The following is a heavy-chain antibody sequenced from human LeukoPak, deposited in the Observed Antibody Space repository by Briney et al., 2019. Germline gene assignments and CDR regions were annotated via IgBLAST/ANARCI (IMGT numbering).Heavy chain of an antibody. CDR2: IYYSGST. Sequence: PSETLSLTCAVSDGSISSSTYFWGWIRQPPGKGLEWIGSIYYSGSTYYNPSLKSRITISVDTSKNHFSLRLSSVTAADTAVYYCARQRAARLPYYYYYCMDVWGKGTTVTVSS. CDR1: DGSISSSTYF. J-gene: IGHJ6*03. V-gene: IGHV4-39*01. CDR3: ARQRAARLPYYYYYCMDV. D-gene: IGHD6-6*01.